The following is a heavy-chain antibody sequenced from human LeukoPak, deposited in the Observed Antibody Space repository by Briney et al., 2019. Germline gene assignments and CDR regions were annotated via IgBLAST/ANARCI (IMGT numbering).Heavy chain of an antibody. Sequence: ASVKVSSKASGYTFTGYCIHWVRQAPGQRLEWMGWINPNSGGTNYIQKFQGRVTMTRDTSISTAYMELSSLRSEDTAVYYCARGRGDSSGYYGLGNYYMDVWGKGTTVTVSS. V-gene: IGHV1-2*02. J-gene: IGHJ6*03. CDR1: GYTFTGYC. CDR3: ARGRGDSSGYYGLGNYYMDV. CDR2: INPNSGGT. D-gene: IGHD3-22*01.